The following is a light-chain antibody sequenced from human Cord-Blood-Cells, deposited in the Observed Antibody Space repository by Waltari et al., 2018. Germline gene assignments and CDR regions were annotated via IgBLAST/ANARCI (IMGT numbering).Light chain of an antibody. Sequence: DIVMTQSPLPLPVTPGETASISCRASQTLLHSNGYNYLDWYLQKPGQSPQLLIYLGSNRASWVPDRFSGSGSGTDFTLKISRVEAEDVGVYYCMQALQTPYTFGQGTKLEIK. CDR3: MQALQTPYT. J-gene: IGKJ2*01. CDR2: LGS. V-gene: IGKV2-28*01. CDR1: QTLLHSNGYNY.